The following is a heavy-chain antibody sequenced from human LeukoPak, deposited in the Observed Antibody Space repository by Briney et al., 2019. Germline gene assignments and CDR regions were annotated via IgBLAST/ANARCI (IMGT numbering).Heavy chain of an antibody. J-gene: IGHJ4*02. V-gene: IGHV4-34*01. CDR2: XXXXVST. Sequence: FRXYYWXGLRQXXGXGLXXXXXXXXXVSTNYNPSLKSPVTISVHPSKTQFSLKLSSVTAADTAVYYCARGRGYCSSTSCYARHFDYWGQGTLVTVSS. CDR1: FRXYY. CDR3: ARGRGYCSSTSCYARHFDY. D-gene: IGHD2-2*01.